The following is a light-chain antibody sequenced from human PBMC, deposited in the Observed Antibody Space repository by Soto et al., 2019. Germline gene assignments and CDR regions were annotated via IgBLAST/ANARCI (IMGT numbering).Light chain of an antibody. V-gene: IGKV3-20*01. CDR2: AAS. CDR3: QQYSTSPGT. J-gene: IGKJ2*01. CDR1: QSVDSIY. Sequence: EIVLTQSPGTLSLSPGEIASLSCRASQSVDSIYLAWYQQKLGQAPRLLIYAASSRATGIPDRFSGGGSGTDFTLTISRLEPEDFAMYYCQQYSTSPGTFGQGTKLEIK.